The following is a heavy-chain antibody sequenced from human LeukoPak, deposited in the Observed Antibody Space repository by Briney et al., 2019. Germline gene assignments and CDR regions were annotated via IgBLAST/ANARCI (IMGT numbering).Heavy chain of an antibody. J-gene: IGHJ4*02. CDR1: GFTFSSYS. Sequence: GGSLRLSCAASGFTFSSYSMNWVRQAPGKGLEWVSSISSSSSYIKYADSVKGRFTISRDNSKNTLFLQMNSLRAEDTSVYHCAKGLSSGYSGSDYWGQGTLVTVSS. D-gene: IGHD3-22*01. V-gene: IGHV3-21*01. CDR3: AKGLSSGYSGSDY. CDR2: ISSSSSYI.